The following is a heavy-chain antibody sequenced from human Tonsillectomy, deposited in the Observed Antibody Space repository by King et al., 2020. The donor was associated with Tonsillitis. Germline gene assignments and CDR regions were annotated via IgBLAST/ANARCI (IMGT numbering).Heavy chain of an antibody. D-gene: IGHD3-3*01. CDR3: AKDGTTGVVTVYYFAN. V-gene: IGHV3-23*04. CDR1: GFTFSSYA. CDR2: ISGSYSST. J-gene: IGHJ4*02. Sequence: VQLVESGGGLVQPGGSLRLSCAASGFTFSSYAMSWVRQAPGKGLEWVSGISGSYSSTYYADSVKGRFTISRDNSKNTLYLQINSLRVEDPAVYYCAKDGTTGVVTVYYFANWGQGTLVTVSS.